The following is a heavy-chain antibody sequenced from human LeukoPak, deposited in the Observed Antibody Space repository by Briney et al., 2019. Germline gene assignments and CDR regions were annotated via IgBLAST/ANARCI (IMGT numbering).Heavy chain of an antibody. D-gene: IGHD6-19*01. V-gene: IGHV4-59*08. CDR1: GGSISSYY. CDR3: ARHRGYSSGWYAPYYYYGMDV. J-gene: IGHJ6*02. Sequence: SETLSLTCTVSGGSISSYYWSWIRQPPGKGLEWIGYIYYSGSTNYNPSLKSRVTISVDTSKNQFSLKLSSVTAADTAVYYCARHRGYSSGWYAPYYYYGMDVWGQRTTVTVSS. CDR2: IYYSGST.